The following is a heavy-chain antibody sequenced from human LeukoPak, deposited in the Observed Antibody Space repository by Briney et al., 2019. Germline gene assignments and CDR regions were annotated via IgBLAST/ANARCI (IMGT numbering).Heavy chain of an antibody. CDR3: AKDGYGSGSYSQYFDS. J-gene: IGHJ4*02. CDR2: FLNRGGDT. V-gene: IGHV3-23*01. Sequence: HTGGSLRLSCTASGFGVTTSPMSWVRQSPGKGLEWVSAFLNRGGDTYYADSVKGRFTISRDNSKNTLYLQMSSLRAEDTAVYYCAKDGYGSGSYSQYFDSWGQGALVTVSS. CDR1: GFGVTTSP. D-gene: IGHD3-10*01.